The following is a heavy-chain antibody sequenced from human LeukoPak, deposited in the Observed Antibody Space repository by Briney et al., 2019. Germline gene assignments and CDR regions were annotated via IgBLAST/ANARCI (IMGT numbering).Heavy chain of an antibody. J-gene: IGHJ6*02. CDR1: GFTFSSYG. CDR2: ISGSGGTT. CDR3: AKGGSGHYYGMDV. V-gene: IGHV3-23*01. D-gene: IGHD2-15*01. Sequence: PGGSLRLSCAASGFTFSSYGMIWVRQAPGKGVEWVSGISGSGGTTFYADSVKGRFTISRDNPKNTRCLQMNSLRAEDTAVYYCAKGGSGHYYGMDVWGPGTTVTVSS.